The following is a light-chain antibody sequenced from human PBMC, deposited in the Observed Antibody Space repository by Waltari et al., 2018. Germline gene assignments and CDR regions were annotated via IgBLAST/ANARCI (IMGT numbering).Light chain of an antibody. CDR1: QSISNY. J-gene: IGKJ1*01. CDR3: QKYNSATPRT. Sequence: DIQMTQSPSSLSASVGDRVTITCRASQSISNYLAWYQQQPGKVPKLLIYAASTLQSVVPSRFSGSGSGTDFTLTISSLQPEDVATYYCQKYNSATPRTFGQGTKVEIK. V-gene: IGKV1-27*01. CDR2: AAS.